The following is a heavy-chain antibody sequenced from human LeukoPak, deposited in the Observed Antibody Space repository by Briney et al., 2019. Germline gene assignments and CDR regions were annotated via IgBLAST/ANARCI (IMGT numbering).Heavy chain of an antibody. CDR1: GHSLSRFY. D-gene: IGHD3-16*01. CDR2: IYSSGST. CDR3: ARVEVRGGVTKSDFDY. Sequence: SETLSLTCTVSGHSLSRFYWRWIPQPAGKGLEWIGRIYSSGSTNYNPSLESRVTMSVDTSKNQLSLKLSSVTAADTAVYYCARVEVRGGVTKSDFDYWGQGTLVTVSS. J-gene: IGHJ4*02. V-gene: IGHV4-4*07.